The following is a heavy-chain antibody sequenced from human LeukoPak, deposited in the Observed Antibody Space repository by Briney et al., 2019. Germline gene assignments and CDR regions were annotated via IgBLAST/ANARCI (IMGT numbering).Heavy chain of an antibody. CDR2: IYTSGST. J-gene: IGHJ3*02. D-gene: IGHD2-2*01. CDR3: AKHCSSTSCYNDAFDI. CDR1: GGSISTYY. Sequence: SETLSLTCAVSGGSISTYYWSWIRQPPGKGLEWIGYIYTSGSTNYNSSLKSRVTISVDMSKNQFSLKLSSVTAADTAVYYCAKHCSSTSCYNDAFDIWGQGTMVTVSS. V-gene: IGHV4-4*09.